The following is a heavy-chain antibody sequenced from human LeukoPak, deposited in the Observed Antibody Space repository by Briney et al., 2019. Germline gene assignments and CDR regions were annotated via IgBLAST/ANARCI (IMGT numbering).Heavy chain of an antibody. V-gene: IGHV1-2*02. J-gene: IGHJ3*02. CDR3: ARHTTGYNSPRDSFNI. CDR2: INPNSGGT. D-gene: IGHD1-1*01. Sequence: GASVKVSCKASGYTFTGYYVHWVRQAPGQGLEWMGWINPNSGGTNYAQKLQGRVTMTTDTSTSTAYMELRSLRSEDTAVYYCARHTTGYNSPRDSFNIWGQGTMVTVSS. CDR1: GYTFTGYY.